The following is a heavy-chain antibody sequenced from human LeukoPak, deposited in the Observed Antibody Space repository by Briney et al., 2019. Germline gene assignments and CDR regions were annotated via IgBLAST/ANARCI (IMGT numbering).Heavy chain of an antibody. CDR2: IYYSGST. CDR1: GGSISSGSYY. J-gene: IGHJ6*03. Sequence: SETLSLTCTVSGGSISSGSYYWSWIRQTPGKGLEWIGYIYYSGSTNFNPSLKSRVTISVDTSKNQFSLKMSPVTAADTAVYFCARGGPPGYYYDYYMDVWGKGTTVTISS. CDR3: ARGGPPGYYYDYYMDV. V-gene: IGHV4-61*01.